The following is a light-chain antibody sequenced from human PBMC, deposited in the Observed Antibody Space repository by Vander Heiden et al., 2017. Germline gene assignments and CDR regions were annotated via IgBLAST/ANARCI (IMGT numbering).Light chain of an antibody. CDR2: AAS. CDR3: QQSYSIET. Sequence: IRMTQSPSSLSASVGDRVTITCRASQTISSYLNWYQQKPGRAPKLLIYAASSLQSGVPSRFSGSGSGTDFTRTISSLQPEDFATYYCQQSYSIETFGGGTKVEIK. V-gene: IGKV1-39*01. J-gene: IGKJ4*01. CDR1: QTISSY.